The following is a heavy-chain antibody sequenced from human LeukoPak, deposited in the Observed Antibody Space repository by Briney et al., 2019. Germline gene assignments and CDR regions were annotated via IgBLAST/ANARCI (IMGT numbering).Heavy chain of an antibody. D-gene: IGHD1-26*01. CDR3: TTASIVGATQH. V-gene: IGHV3-15*01. J-gene: IGHJ1*01. CDR2: IKSKTDGGTT. Sequence: GGSLRLSCAASGFTFSNAWMSWVRQAPGKGLEWVGRIKSKTDGGTTDYAAPVKGRFTISRDDSKNTLYLQMNSLKTEDTAVYYFTTASIVGATQHWGQGTLVTVSS. CDR1: GFTFSNAW.